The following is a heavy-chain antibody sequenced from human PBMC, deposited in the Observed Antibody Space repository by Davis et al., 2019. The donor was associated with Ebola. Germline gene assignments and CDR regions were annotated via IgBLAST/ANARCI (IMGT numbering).Heavy chain of an antibody. J-gene: IGHJ6*02. Sequence: GGSLRLSCAASGFTFSSYSMNWVRRAPGKGLEWVSYISSSSSTIDYADSVKGRFTISRDNAKNSLYLQMNSLRDEDTAVYYCASLGELVETNGYYYYYGMDVWGQGTTVTVSS. CDR3: ASLGELVETNGYYYYYGMDV. CDR2: ISSSSSTI. V-gene: IGHV3-48*02. CDR1: GFTFSSYS. D-gene: IGHD2-8*02.